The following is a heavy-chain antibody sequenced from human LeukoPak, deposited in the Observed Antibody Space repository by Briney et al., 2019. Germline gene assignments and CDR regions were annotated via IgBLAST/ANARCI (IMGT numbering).Heavy chain of an antibody. J-gene: IGHJ3*02. CDR2: ISSSSSTM. CDR1: GFTFSSYS. V-gene: IGHV3-48*01. Sequence: PGGSLRLSCAASGFTFSSYSMNWVRQAPGKGLEWVSYISSSSSTMYYADSVKGRFTISRDNAKNSLYLQMNSLRAEDTAVYYCAGDPRDDYNSRIFDIWGLGTMVTVSS. CDR3: AGDPRDDYNSRIFDI. D-gene: IGHD5-24*01.